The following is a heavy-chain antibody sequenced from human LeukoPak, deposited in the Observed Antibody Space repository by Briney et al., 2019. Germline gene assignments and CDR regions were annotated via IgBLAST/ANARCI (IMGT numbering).Heavy chain of an antibody. J-gene: IGHJ4*02. CDR2: IYYRGSN. CDR1: GVSISSYY. V-gene: IGHV4-59*08. CDR3: ARHTYGDGFDY. D-gene: IGHD4-17*01. Sequence: SETLSLTCTVSGVSISSYYRSSIRQPPGKGLEWIGCIYYRGSNNYNPSLKSRVTISVDTSKNQSPLKLSSVTAADAAVYYCARHTYGDGFDYWGQGTLVTVSS.